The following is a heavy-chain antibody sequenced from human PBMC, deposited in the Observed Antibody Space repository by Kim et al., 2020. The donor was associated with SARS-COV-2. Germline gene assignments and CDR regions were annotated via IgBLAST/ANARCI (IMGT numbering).Heavy chain of an antibody. Sequence: SVKGRFTISREKAKNSLYLQMNSLRAGDTAVYYCARVYSSSWDGTGAFDIWGQGTMVTVSS. CDR3: ARVYSSSWDGTGAFDI. V-gene: IGHV3-13*01. J-gene: IGHJ3*02. D-gene: IGHD6-13*01.